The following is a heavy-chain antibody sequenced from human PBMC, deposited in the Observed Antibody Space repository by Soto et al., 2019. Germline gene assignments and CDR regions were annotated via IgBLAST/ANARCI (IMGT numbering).Heavy chain of an antibody. CDR3: ARHEAAVAGTEAFDI. CDR1: GGSISSSSYY. Sequence: SETLSLTCTVSGGSISSSSYYWGWIRQPPGKGLEWIGGIYYSGSTYYNPSLKSRVTISVDTSKNQFSLKLSSVTAADTAVYYCARHEAAVAGTEAFDIWGQGTMVTVSS. CDR2: IYYSGST. V-gene: IGHV4-39*01. D-gene: IGHD6-19*01. J-gene: IGHJ3*02.